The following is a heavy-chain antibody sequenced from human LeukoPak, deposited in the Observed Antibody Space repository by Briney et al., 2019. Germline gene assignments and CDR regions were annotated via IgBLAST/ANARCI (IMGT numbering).Heavy chain of an antibody. J-gene: IGHJ4*02. CDR1: GDTLTELS. CDR3: ASYAMYSSSWYPFGY. D-gene: IGHD6-13*01. CDR2: IIPILGIA. V-gene: IGHV1-69*02. Sequence: SVKVSCKVSGDTLTELSIHWVRQAPGQGLEWMGRIIPILGIANYAQKFQGRVTITADKSTSTAYMELSSLRSEDTAVYYCASYAMYSSSWYPFGYWGQGTLVTVSS.